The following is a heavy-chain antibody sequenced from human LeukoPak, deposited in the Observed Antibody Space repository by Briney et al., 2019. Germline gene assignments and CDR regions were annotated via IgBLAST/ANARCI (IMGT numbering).Heavy chain of an antibody. CDR1: GYTFTSYG. Sequence: ASVKVSCKASGYTFTSYGISWVRQAPGQGLEWMGWISAYNGNTNYAQKLQGRVTTTTDTSTSTAYMELRSLRSDDTAVYYCARDEAIVVVPAAMNYYYGMDVWGQGTTVTVSS. D-gene: IGHD2-2*01. CDR3: ARDEAIVVVPAAMNYYYGMDV. CDR2: ISAYNGNT. J-gene: IGHJ6*02. V-gene: IGHV1-18*01.